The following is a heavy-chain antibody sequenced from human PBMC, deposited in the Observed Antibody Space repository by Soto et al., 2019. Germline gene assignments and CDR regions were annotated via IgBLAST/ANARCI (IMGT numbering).Heavy chain of an antibody. Sequence: QVQLQESGPGLVKPSETLSLTCTVSGGSISSYYWSWIRQPPGKGLEWIGYIYYSGSTDYNPSLTSRVTISVDTSKTQFSLKLSSVTAADTAVYYCARHPTTVSAFDYWGQGTLVTVSS. D-gene: IGHD4-17*01. J-gene: IGHJ4*02. CDR3: ARHPTTVSAFDY. CDR1: GGSISSYY. CDR2: IYYSGST. V-gene: IGHV4-59*08.